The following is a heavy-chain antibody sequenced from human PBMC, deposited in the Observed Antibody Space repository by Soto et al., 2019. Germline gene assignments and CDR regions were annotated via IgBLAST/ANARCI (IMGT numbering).Heavy chain of an antibody. CDR2: ISGYNGST. J-gene: IGHJ3*02. V-gene: IGHV1-18*01. CDR1: GYTFISYG. Sequence: ASVKVSCKASGYTFISYGISWVRQAPGQGLEWMGWISGYNGSTSYAQKFQGRVTMTRDTSTSTVYMELSSLRSEDTAVYYCARGSRRRDAFDIWGQGTMVTVSS. D-gene: IGHD1-1*01. CDR3: ARGSRRRDAFDI.